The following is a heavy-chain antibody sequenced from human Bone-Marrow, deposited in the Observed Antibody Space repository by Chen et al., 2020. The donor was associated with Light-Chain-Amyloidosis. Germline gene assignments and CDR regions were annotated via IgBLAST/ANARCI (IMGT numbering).Heavy chain of an antibody. J-gene: IGHJ4*02. CDR1: GYSFTNYV. Sequence: QVQLVQSGAEVKKPGASLQVSCKASGYSFTNYVIHWVRQAPGQGLEWMGWIHAGNGNTKYSDMVHGRVSFSRDTSATTAYMDMITLRSDDTAVYYCARWSGYDMADWGQGTLVTVSS. CDR3: ARWSGYDMAD. CDR2: IHAGNGNT. D-gene: IGHD5-12*01. V-gene: IGHV1-3*01.